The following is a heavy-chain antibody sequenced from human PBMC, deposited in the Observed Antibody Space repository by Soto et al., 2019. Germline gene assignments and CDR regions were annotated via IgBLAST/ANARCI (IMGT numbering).Heavy chain of an antibody. CDR2: IYYSGST. CDR1: GGSISSSSYY. CDR3: ARQYEVLLWFGEFPLGGMDV. Sequence: SETLSLTCTVSGGSISSSSYYWGWIRQPPGKGLEWIGSIYYSGSTYYNPSLKSRVTISVDTSKDQFSLKLSSVTAADTAVYYCARQYEVLLWFGEFPLGGMDVWGQGTTVTVSS. D-gene: IGHD3-10*01. V-gene: IGHV4-39*01. J-gene: IGHJ6*02.